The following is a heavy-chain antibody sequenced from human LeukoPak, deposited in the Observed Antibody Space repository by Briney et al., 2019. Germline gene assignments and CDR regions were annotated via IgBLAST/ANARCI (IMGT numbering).Heavy chain of an antibody. CDR2: ISGSGGST. CDR1: GFTFRNYA. CDR3: AKEALAGPI. D-gene: IGHD6-19*01. V-gene: IGHV3-23*01. J-gene: IGHJ3*02. Sequence: GGSLRLSCAASGFTFRNYAMTWVRQAPGKGLEWVSTISGSGGSTSYADSVKGRFTISRDNSKNTLYLQMNSLRAEDTAVYYCAKEALAGPIWGQGTMVTVSS.